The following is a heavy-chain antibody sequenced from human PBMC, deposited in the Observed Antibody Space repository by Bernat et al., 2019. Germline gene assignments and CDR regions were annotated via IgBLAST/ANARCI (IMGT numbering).Heavy chain of an antibody. CDR3: ARSTKDKSGFFDH. J-gene: IGHJ4*02. CDR1: GYTFTDYA. CDR2: IDTNTGNP. V-gene: IGHV7-4-1*02. Sequence: QVQLVQSGSELKKPGASVKISCKASGYTFTDYALNWVRQAPGQGLEWMGWIDTNTGNPTYAQGFTGRFVFSLDTSVSTTYLQISSLKAEDTAVFYCARSTKDKSGFFDHGGRETLATASS. D-gene: IGHD5-12*01.